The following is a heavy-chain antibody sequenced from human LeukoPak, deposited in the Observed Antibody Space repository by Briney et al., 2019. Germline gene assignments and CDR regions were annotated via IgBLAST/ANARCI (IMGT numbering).Heavy chain of an antibody. CDR3: ARRYSGYDYGYFDY. D-gene: IGHD5-12*01. V-gene: IGHV4-4*07. CDR2: IYSSGSS. Sequence: SETLSLTCTVSGGSISSYYWSWIRQPTGKGLEWIGRIYSSGSSNYNPSLKSRVTISVDTSKNQFSLKLSSVTAADTAVYYCARRYSGYDYGYFDYWGQGSLVTVSS. CDR1: GGSISSYY. J-gene: IGHJ4*02.